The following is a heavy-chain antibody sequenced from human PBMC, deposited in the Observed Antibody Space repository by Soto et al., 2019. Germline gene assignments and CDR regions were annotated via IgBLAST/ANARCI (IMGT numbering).Heavy chain of an antibody. CDR3: ATDSSGLWLVKDQDYYYYGMDV. CDR2: FDPEDGET. V-gene: IGHV1-24*01. D-gene: IGHD6-19*01. Sequence: ASVKVSCKASGYTLTELSMHWVRQAPGKGLEWMGGFDPEDGETIYAQKFQGRVTMTEDTSTDTAYMELSSLRSEDTAVYYCATDSSGLWLVKDQDYYYYGMDVWGQGTTVTVSS. J-gene: IGHJ6*02. CDR1: GYTLTELS.